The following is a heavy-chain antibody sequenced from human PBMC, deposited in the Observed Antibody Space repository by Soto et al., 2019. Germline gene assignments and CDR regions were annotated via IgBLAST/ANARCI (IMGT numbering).Heavy chain of an antibody. V-gene: IGHV1-69*01. CDR3: AIDPAYDSSGYYTVNWFDP. Sequence: QVQLVQSGAEVKKPGSSVKVSCKASGGTFSIYAISWVRQAPGQGLEWMGGIIPIFGTAHYAQKFQGRVTITADESTSTAYMELSSLRSEDTAVYSCAIDPAYDSSGYYTVNWFDPWGQGTLVTVSS. CDR2: IIPIFGTA. CDR1: GGTFSIYA. J-gene: IGHJ5*02. D-gene: IGHD3-22*01.